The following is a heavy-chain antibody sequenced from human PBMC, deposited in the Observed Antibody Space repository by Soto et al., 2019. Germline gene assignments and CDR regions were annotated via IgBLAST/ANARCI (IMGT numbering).Heavy chain of an antibody. CDR2: IDWDDDK. Sequence: FSRSGPTLVKPTQTLTLTCTFSGFSLSTSGMCVSWIRQPPGKALEWLARIDWDDDKYYSTSLRTRLTISKDTSKNQVVLTMTNMDPVETATYYCARIKTVVVPARVRDYYYYYYMDVWGKGTTVTVSS. CDR3: ARIKTVVVPARVRDYYYYYYMDV. J-gene: IGHJ6*03. V-gene: IGHV2-70*11. D-gene: IGHD2-2*01. CDR1: GFSLSTSGMC.